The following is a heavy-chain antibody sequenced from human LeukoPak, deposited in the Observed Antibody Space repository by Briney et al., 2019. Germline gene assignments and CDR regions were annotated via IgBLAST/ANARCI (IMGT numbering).Heavy chain of an antibody. CDR3: ARETVAGPHFDY. CDR1: GFTFSSYW. Sequence: GGSLRLSCAASGFTFSSYWMHWVRQAPGKGLVWVSRINSDGSSTSYADSVKGRFTISRDNAKNTLCLQMNSLRAEDTAVYYCARETVAGPHFDYWGQGTLVTVSS. CDR2: INSDGSST. D-gene: IGHD6-19*01. V-gene: IGHV3-74*01. J-gene: IGHJ4*02.